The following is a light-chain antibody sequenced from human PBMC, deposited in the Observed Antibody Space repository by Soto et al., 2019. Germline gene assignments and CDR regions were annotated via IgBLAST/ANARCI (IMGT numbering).Light chain of an antibody. V-gene: IGKV3-20*01. Sequence: EIVLTQSPGTLSLSPGERATLSCRASQSVTSNYLAWYQQKPGQAPRLLIYGASSRATGIPDRFSGSGSGTDFTLTTTRLEPEDFEVYSCNKYGRSFPFGPGTKVDIK. CDR2: GAS. CDR3: NKYGRSFP. CDR1: QSVTSNY. J-gene: IGKJ3*01.